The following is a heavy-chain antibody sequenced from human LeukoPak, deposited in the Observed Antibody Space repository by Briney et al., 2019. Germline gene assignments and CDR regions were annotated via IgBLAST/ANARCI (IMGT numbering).Heavy chain of an antibody. D-gene: IGHD1-1*01. CDR3: ARAPAGTTGTYWFDP. Sequence: ASVKVSCKASGYTFTSYDINWVRQATGQGLEWMGWMNPNSGNTGYAQKFQGRVTMTRNTSISTAYVELSSLRSEDTAVYYCARAPAGTTGTYWFDPWGQGTLVTVSS. V-gene: IGHV1-8*01. CDR1: GYTFTSYD. J-gene: IGHJ5*02. CDR2: MNPNSGNT.